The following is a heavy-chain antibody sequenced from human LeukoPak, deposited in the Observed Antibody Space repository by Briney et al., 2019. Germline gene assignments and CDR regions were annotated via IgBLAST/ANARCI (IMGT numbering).Heavy chain of an antibody. D-gene: IGHD3-16*01. CDR2: IKEDGTEK. Sequence: GGSLRLSCAASGFTVSSNYMSWVRQAPGKGLEWVANIKEDGTEKHLVDSVKGRFTISRDNTKNLLYLQMNSLRGDDTATYYCVRGSRPGGAMGLYHNLDYWGQGTLVAVSS. V-gene: IGHV3-7*01. J-gene: IGHJ4*02. CDR1: GFTVSSNY. CDR3: VRGSRPGGAMGLYHNLDY.